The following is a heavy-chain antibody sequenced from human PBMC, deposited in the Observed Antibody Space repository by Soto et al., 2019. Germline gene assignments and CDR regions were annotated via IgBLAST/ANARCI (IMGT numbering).Heavy chain of an antibody. V-gene: IGHV3-23*01. CDR2: ISGRGVST. J-gene: IGHJ4*02. CDR1: GFTFNNYA. Sequence: EVQLLESGGGLVQPGGSLRLSCAASGFTFNNYAMSWVRQTPGEGLEWVSAISGRGVSTYYADSVRGRFTISRDNSKNTLYLQMNSLGADNTAVYYCVKEKLRYGDYSPFDYWGQGTLVTVSS. D-gene: IGHD4-17*01. CDR3: VKEKLRYGDYSPFDY.